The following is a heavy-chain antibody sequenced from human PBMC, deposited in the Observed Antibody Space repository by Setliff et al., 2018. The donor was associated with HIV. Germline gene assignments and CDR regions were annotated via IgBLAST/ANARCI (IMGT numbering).Heavy chain of an antibody. CDR1: GYTFTSYY. D-gene: IGHD2-2*02. V-gene: IGHV1-46*01. CDR2: VYPSDGST. Sequence: GASVKVSCKASGYTFTSYYMHWVRQAPGQGLEWMGMVYPSDGSTSYAQKFQGRVTMTRDTSTSTIYMELNSLTSEDTAVCYCARDNTAFDIWGQGTMVTVSS. CDR3: ARDNTAFDI. J-gene: IGHJ3*02.